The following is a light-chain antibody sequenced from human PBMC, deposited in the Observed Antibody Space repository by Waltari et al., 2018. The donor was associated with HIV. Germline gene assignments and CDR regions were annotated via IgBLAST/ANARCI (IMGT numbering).Light chain of an antibody. CDR3: QQYYSIPFT. Sequence: DIVMTQSPDSLAVSLGERATINCKSSQSVLYSSNNKSYLAWYQQKPGQPPKLLIYWASTRESGVPDRFSGSGSGTDFTLTISSLQAEDVAVYYCQQYYSIPFTFGPGTKVGIK. CDR1: QSVLYSSNNKSY. V-gene: IGKV4-1*01. J-gene: IGKJ3*01. CDR2: WAS.